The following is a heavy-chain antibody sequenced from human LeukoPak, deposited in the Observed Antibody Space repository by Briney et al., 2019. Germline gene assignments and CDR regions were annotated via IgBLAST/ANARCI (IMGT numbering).Heavy chain of an antibody. CDR2: ISGSGGST. J-gene: IGHJ4*02. D-gene: IGHD3-16*02. CDR3: AKNYDYVWGSYRHNYFDY. V-gene: IGHV3-23*01. Sequence: PGGSLRLSCAASGFTFSSYAMSWARQAPGKGLEWVSAISGSGGSTYYADSVKGRFTISRDNSKNTLYLQMNSLRAEDTAVYYCAKNYDYVWGSYRHNYFDYWGQGTLVTVSS. CDR1: GFTFSSYA.